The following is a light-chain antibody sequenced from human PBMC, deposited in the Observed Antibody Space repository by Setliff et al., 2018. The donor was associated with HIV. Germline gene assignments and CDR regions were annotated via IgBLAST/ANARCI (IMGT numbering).Light chain of an antibody. V-gene: IGLV2-8*01. J-gene: IGLJ1*01. Sequence: SVLTQPPSASGSPGQSVTISCTGTSSDVGGYDYVSWYQQHPGKAPKLMIYEVSQRPSGVPDHFTGSKSGNTASLTVSGLQPEDEADYYCSSYAGSTNVFGTGTKVTVL. CDR1: SSDVGGYDY. CDR3: SSYAGSTNV. CDR2: EVS.